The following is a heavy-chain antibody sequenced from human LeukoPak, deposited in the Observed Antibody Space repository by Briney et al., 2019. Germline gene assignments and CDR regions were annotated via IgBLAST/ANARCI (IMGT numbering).Heavy chain of an antibody. CDR1: GYTFTGYY. V-gene: IGHV1-2*06. J-gene: IGHJ4*02. CDR2: INPNSGGT. CDR3: ARGYDLDNDY. Sequence: GASVKVSCKASGYTFTGYYMHWVRQAPGQGLEWMGRINPNSGGTDYAQKFQGRVTMTRDTSISTAYMELSRLRSDNTAVYYCARGYDLDNDYWGQGTLVTVSS. D-gene: IGHD3-3*01.